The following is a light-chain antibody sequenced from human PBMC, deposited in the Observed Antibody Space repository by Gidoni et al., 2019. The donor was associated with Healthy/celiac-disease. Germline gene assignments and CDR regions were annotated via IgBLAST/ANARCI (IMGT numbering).Light chain of an antibody. Sequence: EIVLTQSPGTLSLSPGERATLSCRASQSVSSSYLAWYQQKPGQAPRLLIYGASSRATGIPDRFSGSGSGTDFTLTISRLDPEDFAVYYCQQYGSSPRTFXQGTKVEIK. CDR3: QQYGSSPRT. CDR1: QSVSSSY. J-gene: IGKJ1*01. CDR2: GAS. V-gene: IGKV3-20*01.